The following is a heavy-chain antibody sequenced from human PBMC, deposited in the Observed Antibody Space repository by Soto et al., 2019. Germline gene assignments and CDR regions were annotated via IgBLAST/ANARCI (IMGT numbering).Heavy chain of an antibody. CDR2: ISYSGST. CDR3: GRVIEGATRHTDFDS. D-gene: IGHD3-22*01. CDR1: GDSISRGNY. Sequence: QVQLQESGPGLVKPSQTLSLTCTVSGDSISRGNYWTWVRQHPEEGLQWIGYISYSGSTYYNPSLKSRVTISADTSENQFSLRVNSVTAADTAIYYCGRVIEGATRHTDFDSWGQGTLVTVSS. J-gene: IGHJ5*01. V-gene: IGHV4-30-4*01.